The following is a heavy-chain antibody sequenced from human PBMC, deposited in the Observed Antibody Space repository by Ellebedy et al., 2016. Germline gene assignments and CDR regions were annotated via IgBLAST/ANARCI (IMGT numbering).Heavy chain of an antibody. J-gene: IGHJ4*02. CDR1: GLNFNTFF. CDR3: RQGHYADY. V-gene: IGHV3-23*01. Sequence: GGSLRLXXTASGLNFNTFFMTWVRHSPWRGLEWVSTISAGSDTTRFADSVKGRFTISRDNSKNTVYLRMNDLRAEDTAVYYCRQGHYADYWGQGTLVTVSS. CDR2: ISAGSDTT.